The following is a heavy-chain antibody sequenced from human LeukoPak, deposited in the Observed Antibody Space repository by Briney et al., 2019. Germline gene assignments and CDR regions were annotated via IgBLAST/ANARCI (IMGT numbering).Heavy chain of an antibody. CDR2: ISAYNGNT. CDR3: ARWMSLYTEDPFDI. D-gene: IGHD2-2*02. J-gene: IGHJ3*02. CDR1: GYTFTSYS. V-gene: IGHV1-18*01. Sequence: ASVKVSCKASGYTFTSYSINWVRQAPGQGREGMAWISAYNGNTNYAQKFHGSVTLTRHTSTSTAYMELRILRSDDTAVYFCARWMSLYTEDPFDIWGQGTVVTVSS.